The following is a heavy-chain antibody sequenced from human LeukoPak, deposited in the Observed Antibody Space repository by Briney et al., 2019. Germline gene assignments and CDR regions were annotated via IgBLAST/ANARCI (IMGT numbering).Heavy chain of an antibody. J-gene: IGHJ6*02. CDR3: SRGGYSSGHYYYYGRVV. CDR2: IWYDGSNK. D-gene: IGHD2-15*01. Sequence: GGSLRLSCAASGFTFRSYGMHWVRQAPGKGLEWVAVIWYDGSNKYYADSVKGRFTISRDNSKNTLYLQMNSLRAEDTAVYYCSRGGYSSGHYYYYGRVVWLQGTTVTVSS. CDR1: GFTFRSYG. V-gene: IGHV3-33*01.